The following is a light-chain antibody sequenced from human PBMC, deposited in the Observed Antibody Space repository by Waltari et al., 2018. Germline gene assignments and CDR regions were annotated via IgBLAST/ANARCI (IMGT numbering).Light chain of an antibody. V-gene: IGKV4-1*01. CDR1: RSVLYSGNSKNF. CDR2: WAS. CDR3: QQHYTTPQT. J-gene: IGKJ2*01. Sequence: DIVMTQSPDFLAVSLGERATINCKSSRSVLYSGNSKNFLAWYQQKPGQPPKLLIYWASTRESGVPDRFVGSGSGTDFTLTISSLQAEDVAFYYCQQHYTTPQTFGQGTKLEI.